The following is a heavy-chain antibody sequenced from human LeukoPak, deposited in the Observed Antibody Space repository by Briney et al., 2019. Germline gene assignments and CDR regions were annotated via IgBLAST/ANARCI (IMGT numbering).Heavy chain of an antibody. J-gene: IGHJ4*02. CDR2: ISSSISVT. CDR1: GFTFSSYS. CDR3: ARGPTHIPST. D-gene: IGHD2-2*02. Sequence: PGGSLRLSCAASGFTFSSYSMNWVRQAPGKGLGWISYISSSISVTYYADSVKGRFTISRDNAKNSLYLQMNSLRAEDTAVYYCARGPTHIPSTWGQGTLVTVSS. V-gene: IGHV3-48*01.